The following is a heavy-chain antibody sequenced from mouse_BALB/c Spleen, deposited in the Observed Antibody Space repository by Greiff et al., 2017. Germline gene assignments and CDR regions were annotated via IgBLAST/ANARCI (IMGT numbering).Heavy chain of an antibody. J-gene: IGHJ3*01. CDR2: INSNGGST. Sequence: EVQVVESGGGSVQPGGSLKVSCAASGFTFSNYGMSWVRQTPDKRLELVATINSNGGSTYYPDSVKGRFTISRDNAKNTLYLQMSSLNSEDTAMYYCARVNWDVAYWGQGTLVTVSA. CDR3: ARVNWDVAY. CDR1: GFTFSNYG. V-gene: IGHV5-6-3*01. D-gene: IGHD4-1*02.